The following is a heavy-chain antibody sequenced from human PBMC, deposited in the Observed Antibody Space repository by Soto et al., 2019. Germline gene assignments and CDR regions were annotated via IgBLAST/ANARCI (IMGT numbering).Heavy chain of an antibody. CDR3: ARERGGATATLDYYYFYMDV. J-gene: IGHJ6*03. D-gene: IGHD5-12*01. Sequence: VQLVQSGAEVKKPGASVKVSCKTSGDSFNDYYIHWVRQAPGQGLEWMGWINPNGGGTKYAQKFQGRVTVTRDTSIRTVYMELSSLRSRDAAVYYCARERGGATATLDYYYFYMDVWGKGTTVTVSS. V-gene: IGHV1-2*02. CDR2: INPNGGGT. CDR1: GDSFNDYY.